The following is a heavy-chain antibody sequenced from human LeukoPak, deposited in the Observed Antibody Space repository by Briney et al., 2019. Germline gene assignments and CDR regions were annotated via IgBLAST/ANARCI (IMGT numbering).Heavy chain of an antibody. Sequence: GGSLRLSCAVSGFTAGYNYMSWVRQAPGKGLEWVSVIYRGDTYYADSVKGRFTISRDDSKNTVFLQMNRLRADDTAVYFCASYYCSSGSCYFDTWGQGTLVAVSS. CDR1: GFTAGYNY. CDR3: ASYYCSSGSCYFDT. D-gene: IGHD2-15*01. V-gene: IGHV3-53*01. J-gene: IGHJ4*02. CDR2: IYRGDT.